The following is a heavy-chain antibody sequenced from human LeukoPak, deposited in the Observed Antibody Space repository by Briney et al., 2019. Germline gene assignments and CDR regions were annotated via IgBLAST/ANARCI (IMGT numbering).Heavy chain of an antibody. J-gene: IGHJ3*02. Sequence: PGGSLRLSCAASGFTFSDYGMHWVRQAPGKGLEWVAVIWYDGNRKYYADSVKGRFTISRDNSKNTLYLQMNSLRAEDTAVYYCAKDPGSDGAFDIWGQGTMVTVSS. D-gene: IGHD2-21*02. V-gene: IGHV3-30*02. CDR1: GFTFSDYG. CDR3: AKDPGSDGAFDI. CDR2: IWYDGNRK.